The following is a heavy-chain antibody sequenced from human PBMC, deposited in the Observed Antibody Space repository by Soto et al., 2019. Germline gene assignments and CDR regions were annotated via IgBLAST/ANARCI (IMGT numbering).Heavy chain of an antibody. Sequence: PSETLSLTCTVSGGSISSYYWSWIRQPPGKGLEWIGYIYYSGSTNYNPSLKSRVTISVDTSKNQFSLKLSSVTAADTAVYYCERLPTTVRYYYYYGMDVWGQGTTVTVSS. J-gene: IGHJ6*02. V-gene: IGHV4-59*01. CDR2: IYYSGST. CDR1: GGSISSYY. CDR3: ERLPTTVRYYYYYGMDV. D-gene: IGHD4-17*01.